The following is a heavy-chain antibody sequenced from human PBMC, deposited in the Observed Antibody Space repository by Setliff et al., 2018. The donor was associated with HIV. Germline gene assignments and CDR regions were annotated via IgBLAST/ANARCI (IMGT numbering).Heavy chain of an antibody. CDR1: GGSFSGYY. CDR2: INHTGST. V-gene: IGHV4-34*01. CDR3: ARGLGRGSGTYYNPPGY. J-gene: IGHJ4*02. Sequence: SETLSLTCAVYGGSFSGYYWSWIRQSPGKGLEWIGEINHTGSTNYIPSLKSRLTMSVDTSKNQFSLNLTSVTAADTAVYFCARGLGRGSGTYYNPPGYWGPGTLVTVSS. D-gene: IGHD3-10*01.